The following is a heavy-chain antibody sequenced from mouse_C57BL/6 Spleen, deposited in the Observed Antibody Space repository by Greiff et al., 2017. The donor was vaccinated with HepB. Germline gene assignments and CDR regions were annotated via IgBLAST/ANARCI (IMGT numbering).Heavy chain of an antibody. J-gene: IGHJ4*01. CDR2: INPSSGYT. V-gene: IGHV1-4*01. Sequence: VQLQQSGAELARPGASVKMSCKASGYTFTSYTMHWVKQRPGQGLEWIGYINPSSGYTKYNQKFKDKATLTADKSSSTAYMQLSSLTSEDSAVYYCARSGYERDYYAMVYWGQGTSVTVSS. CDR3: ARSGYERDYYAMVY. CDR1: GYTFTSYT. D-gene: IGHD2-2*01.